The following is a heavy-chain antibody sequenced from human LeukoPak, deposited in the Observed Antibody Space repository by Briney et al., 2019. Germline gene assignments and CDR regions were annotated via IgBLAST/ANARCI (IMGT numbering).Heavy chain of an antibody. CDR3: ARDVTYHGGDWFDP. CDR1: EFTFSSYS. Sequence: GGSLRLSCAASEFTFSSYSMSWVRQAPGKGLEWVSYISSTASSIYYADSVKGRFTISRDDAKNSLYLQMNSLRAEDTAVYYCARDVTYHGGDWFDPWGQGTLVTVSS. J-gene: IGHJ5*02. CDR2: ISSTASSI. D-gene: IGHD4-23*01. V-gene: IGHV3-48*04.